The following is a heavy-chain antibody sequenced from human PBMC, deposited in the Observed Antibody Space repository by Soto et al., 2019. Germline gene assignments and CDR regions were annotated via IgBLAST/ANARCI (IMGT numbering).Heavy chain of an antibody. D-gene: IGHD4-17*01. CDR2: ISGSGGST. CDR3: AKDDGGDYSKGYFDY. V-gene: IGHV3-23*01. Sequence: GSLRLSCAASGFTFRSYAMSWVRQAPGKGLEWVSAISGSGGSTYYADSVKGRFTISRDNTENMLSLQMNSLRAEDTAVYYCAKDDGGDYSKGYFDYWGQGTLVTVSS. CDR1: GFTFRSYA. J-gene: IGHJ4*02.